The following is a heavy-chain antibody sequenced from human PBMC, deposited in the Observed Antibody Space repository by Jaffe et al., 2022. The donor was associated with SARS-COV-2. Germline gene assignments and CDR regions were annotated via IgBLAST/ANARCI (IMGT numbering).Heavy chain of an antibody. CDR2: IKSKANNYAT. V-gene: IGHV3-73*02. CDR1: GFTFSGSA. CDR3: TRIVGGTHCNFDY. J-gene: IGHJ4*02. Sequence: EVQLVESGGGLVQPGGSLKLSCVVSGFTFSGSAIHWVRQASGKGLEWVGRIKSKANNYATAYAASVKGRFTASRDDSKNTAYLQMNSLKTEDTAVYYCTRIVGGTHCNFDYWGQGTLVTVSS. D-gene: IGHD2-21*01.